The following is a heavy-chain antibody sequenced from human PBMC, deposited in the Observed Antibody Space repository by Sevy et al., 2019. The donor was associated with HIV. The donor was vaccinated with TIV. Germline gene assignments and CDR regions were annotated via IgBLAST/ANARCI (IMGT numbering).Heavy chain of an antibody. V-gene: IGHV3-30*04. Sequence: GGSLRLSCTVSGFIFSNFAMHWVRQAPGKGLEWVAVKSYDGSHKYYADSVKGRFTVSRDNSRNILSLEMSSLRRDDTAVYYCARGENDDEVFQYWGQGTLVTVSS. CDR1: GFIFSNFA. CDR3: ARGENDDEVFQY. CDR2: KSYDGSHK. D-gene: IGHD3-16*01. J-gene: IGHJ1*01.